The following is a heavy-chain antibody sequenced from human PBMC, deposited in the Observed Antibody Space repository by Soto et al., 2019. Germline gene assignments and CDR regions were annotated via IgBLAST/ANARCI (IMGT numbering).Heavy chain of an antibody. CDR3: ARGTAARYYYYYGMDV. Sequence: GGSLRLSCAASGFTFSSYSMNWVRQAPGKGLEWVAVIWYDGSNKYYADSVKGRFTISRDNSKNTLYLQMNSLRAEDTAVYYCARGTAARYYYYYGMDVWGQGTTVTVSS. D-gene: IGHD6-13*01. V-gene: IGHV3-33*08. CDR2: IWYDGSNK. CDR1: GFTFSSYS. J-gene: IGHJ6*02.